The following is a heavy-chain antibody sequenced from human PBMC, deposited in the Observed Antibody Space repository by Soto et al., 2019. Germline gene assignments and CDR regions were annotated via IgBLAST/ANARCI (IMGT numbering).Heavy chain of an antibody. V-gene: IGHV3-23*01. CDR3: ASDIVVVVAAADYYGMDV. D-gene: IGHD2-15*01. J-gene: IGHJ6*02. CDR1: GFTFSDYY. CDR2: ISGNGGST. Sequence: GGSLRLSCAASGFTFSDYYMSWVRQAPGKGLEWVSVISGNGGSTYYADSVKGRFTISRDNSKNTLYLQMNSLRAEDTAVYYCASDIVVVVAAADYYGMDVWGQGTTVTVSS.